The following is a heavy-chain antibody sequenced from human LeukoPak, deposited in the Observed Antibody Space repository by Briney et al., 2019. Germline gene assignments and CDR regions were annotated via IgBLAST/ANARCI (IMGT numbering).Heavy chain of an antibody. J-gene: IGHJ4*02. CDR2: INPNSGGT. Sequence: ASVKVSCQALGYTFTDHYFHWLRQAPGQGIEWMGWINPNSGGTNYAQKFQGRVTMTRDTSISTAYMDLSRLTSDDTAMYYCARALGDYGNNRVYYFDYWGQGTLVTVSS. CDR1: GYTFTDHY. D-gene: IGHD4-17*01. V-gene: IGHV1-2*02. CDR3: ARALGDYGNNRVYYFDY.